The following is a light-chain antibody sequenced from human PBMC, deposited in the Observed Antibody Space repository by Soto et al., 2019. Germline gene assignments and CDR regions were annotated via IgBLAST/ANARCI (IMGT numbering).Light chain of an antibody. V-gene: IGKV1-39*01. CDR3: QQSYSTPPIT. CDR2: AAS. Sequence: DIQMTQSPSSLSASLGDRVTITCRASQSISIYLNWYQQKPGKAPKLLIYAASSLQSGVPSRFSGSGSGTDFTLTISSLQPEDFATYYCQQSYSTPPITFGQGTRLENK. CDR1: QSISIY. J-gene: IGKJ5*01.